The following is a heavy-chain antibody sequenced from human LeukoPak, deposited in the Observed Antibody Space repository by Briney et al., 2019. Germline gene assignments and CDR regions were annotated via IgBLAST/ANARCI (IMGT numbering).Heavy chain of an antibody. CDR1: GYTFTSYG. Sequence: ASVKVSCKASGYTFTSYGISWVRQAPGQGLEWMGWISAYNGNTNYAQKLQGRVTMTTDTSTSTAYMELRSLRSDDTAVYYCARDAELLWFGELFQPYADYWGQGTLVTVSS. V-gene: IGHV1-18*01. J-gene: IGHJ4*02. CDR3: ARDAELLWFGELFQPYADY. D-gene: IGHD3-10*01. CDR2: ISAYNGNT.